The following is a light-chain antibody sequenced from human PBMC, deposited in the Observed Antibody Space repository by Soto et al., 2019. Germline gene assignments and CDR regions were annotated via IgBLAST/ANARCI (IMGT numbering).Light chain of an antibody. CDR3: QSYDSSLSALYV. V-gene: IGLV1-40*01. Sequence: QSVLTQPPSVSGAPGQRVTISCTGSSSNIGAGYDVYWYQQLPGTAPKVLIYGTSNRPSGVPDRFSGSKSGTSASLAITGLQAEDEADYYCQSYDSSLSALYVFGTGTKLTVL. CDR2: GTS. CDR1: SSNIGAGYD. J-gene: IGLJ1*01.